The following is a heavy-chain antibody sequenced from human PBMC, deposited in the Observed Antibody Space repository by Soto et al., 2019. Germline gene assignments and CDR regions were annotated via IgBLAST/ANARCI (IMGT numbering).Heavy chain of an antibody. CDR2: ISASGRT. D-gene: IGHD2-8*01. CDR3: TRGMGRYFDL. CDR1: GAFISSFY. Sequence: QVQLQESGPGLVKPSETLSLTCTVSGAFISSFYWSWIRQPAGKGLESLGRISASGRTNYNPSRQSRAPMSPDTSKNEFSLRLSSPTATDTAVYFCTRGMGRYFDLWGRGTLVTVFS. V-gene: IGHV4-4*07. J-gene: IGHJ2*01.